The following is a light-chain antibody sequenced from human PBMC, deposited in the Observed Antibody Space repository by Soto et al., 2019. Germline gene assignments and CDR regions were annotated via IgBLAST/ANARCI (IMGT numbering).Light chain of an antibody. Sequence: QSALTQPASVSGSPGQSITISCTGTSSDVGGYNYVSWYQQHPGKAPKLMIYDVSNRPSWVSNRFSGSKSGNTASLTISGLQAEDEAYYYCSSYTSSSTLYVFGTGTKVTVL. CDR1: SSDVGGYNY. V-gene: IGLV2-14*01. CDR2: DVS. CDR3: SSYTSSSTLYV. J-gene: IGLJ1*01.